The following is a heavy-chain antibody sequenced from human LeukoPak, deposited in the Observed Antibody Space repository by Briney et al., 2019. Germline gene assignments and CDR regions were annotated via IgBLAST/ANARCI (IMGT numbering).Heavy chain of an antibody. Sequence: GGSLRLSCAASGFTVSCNYMSWVRQAPGKGLEWVSVIYSGGSTYYADSVKGRFTISRDNSKNTLYLQMNSLRAEDTAVYYCGKTTVGYSSGQKPAWPVDYWGQGTLVTVSS. CDR3: GKTTVGYSSGQKPAWPVDY. V-gene: IGHV3-53*01. CDR1: GFTVSCNY. J-gene: IGHJ4*02. D-gene: IGHD5-18*01. CDR2: IYSGGST.